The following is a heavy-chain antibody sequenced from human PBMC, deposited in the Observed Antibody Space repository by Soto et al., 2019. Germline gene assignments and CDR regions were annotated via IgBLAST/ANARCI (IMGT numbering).Heavy chain of an antibody. CDR1: GYTLTELS. J-gene: IGHJ4*02. D-gene: IGHD3-22*01. CDR3: ATGAKRLYDYYDSSGSPYYLDY. CDR2: FDPEDGET. V-gene: IGHV1-24*01. Sequence: ASVKVSCKVSGYTLTELSMHWVRQAPGKGLEWMGGFDPEDGETIYAQKFQGRVTMTEDTSTDTAYMELSSLRSEDTAVYYCATGAKRLYDYYDSSGSPYYLDYWGQGTLVTGSS.